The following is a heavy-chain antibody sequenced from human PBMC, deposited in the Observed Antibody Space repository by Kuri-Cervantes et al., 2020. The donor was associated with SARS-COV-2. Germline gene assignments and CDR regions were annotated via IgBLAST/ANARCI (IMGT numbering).Heavy chain of an antibody. CDR3: ASAAMAVYYFDY. D-gene: IGHD5-18*01. V-gene: IGHV3-23*01. Sequence: GESLKISCAASGFTFSSYAMSWVREAPGKGLEWVAAISSGSYITHYADSVKGRFTISRDDSKNTLHLQMDSLRGEDTAVYYCASAAMAVYYFDYWGQGTLVTVSS. CDR2: ISSGSYIT. CDR1: GFTFSSYA. J-gene: IGHJ4*02.